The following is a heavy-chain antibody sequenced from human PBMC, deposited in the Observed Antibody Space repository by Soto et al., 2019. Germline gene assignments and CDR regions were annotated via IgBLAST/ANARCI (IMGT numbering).Heavy chain of an antibody. CDR2: ISSSSSYI. CDR3: AGEGGRRGGGYFDL. Sequence: EVQLVESGGGLVKPGGSLRLSCAASGFTFSSYGMNWVRQAPGKGLEWVSSISSSSSYIYYADSVKGRFTISRDNAKNSLYLQMNRPRAEGTAVYSWAGEGGRRGGGYFDLWGRGTLVTVSS. V-gene: IGHV3-21*01. CDR1: GFTFSSYG. J-gene: IGHJ2*01. D-gene: IGHD3-16*01.